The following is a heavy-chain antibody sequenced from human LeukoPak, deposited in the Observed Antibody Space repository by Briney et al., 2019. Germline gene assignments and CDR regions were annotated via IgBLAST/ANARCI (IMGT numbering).Heavy chain of an antibody. V-gene: IGHV3-30*02. CDR2: IRYDGSNK. J-gene: IGHJ3*02. D-gene: IGHD3-22*01. CDR1: GSSLSIYG. CDR3: AKEGGGYDSSGSDAFDI. Sequence: GGSLRLSCAASGSSLSIYGMHWVRQAPGKGLEWVTFIRYDGSNKYYADSVKGRFTISRDNSKNTLYLQMNSLRAEDTAVYYCAKEGGGYDSSGSDAFDIWGQGTMVTVSS.